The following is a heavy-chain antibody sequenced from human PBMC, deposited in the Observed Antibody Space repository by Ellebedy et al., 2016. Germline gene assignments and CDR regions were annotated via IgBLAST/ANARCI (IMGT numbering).Heavy chain of an antibody. Sequence: GESLKISCAASGFTFSSYGMHWVRQAPGKGLEWVAVIWYDGSNKYYADSVKGRFTISRDNSKNTLYLQMNSLRAEDTAVYYCARGIVGATRGGWFDPWGQGTLVTVSS. V-gene: IGHV3-33*01. CDR2: IWYDGSNK. CDR1: GFTFSSYG. D-gene: IGHD1-26*01. J-gene: IGHJ5*02. CDR3: ARGIVGATRGGWFDP.